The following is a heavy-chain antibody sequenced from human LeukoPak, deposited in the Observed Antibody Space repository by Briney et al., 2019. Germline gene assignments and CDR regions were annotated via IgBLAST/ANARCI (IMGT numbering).Heavy chain of an antibody. CDR1: GYTFTSYG. CDR2: ISAYNGNT. Sequence: ASVKVSCKASGYTFTSYGISWVRQAPGQGLEWMGWISAYNGNTNYAQKLQGRVTMTTDTSTSTAYMELRSLRSDDTAVYYCARCHDYGDLAHYYYYYYYMDVWGKGTTVTISS. J-gene: IGHJ6*03. D-gene: IGHD4-17*01. CDR3: ARCHDYGDLAHYYYYYYYMDV. V-gene: IGHV1-18*01.